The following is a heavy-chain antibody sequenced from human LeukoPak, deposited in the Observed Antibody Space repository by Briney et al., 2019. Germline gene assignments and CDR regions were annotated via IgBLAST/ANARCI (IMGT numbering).Heavy chain of an antibody. Sequence: SETLSLTRAVYGGSFSGYYWSWIRQPPGKGLEWIGEINHSGSTNYNPSLKSRVTISVDTSKNQFSLKLSSVTAADTAVYYCARGSGFWSGYFIFDYWGQGTLVTVSS. CDR3: ARGSGFWSGYFIFDY. CDR2: INHSGST. J-gene: IGHJ4*02. V-gene: IGHV4-34*01. D-gene: IGHD3-3*01. CDR1: GGSFSGYY.